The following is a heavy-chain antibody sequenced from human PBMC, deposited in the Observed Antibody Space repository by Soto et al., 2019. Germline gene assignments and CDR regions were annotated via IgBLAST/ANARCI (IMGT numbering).Heavy chain of an antibody. CDR3: ARDYYRFNSGYGFSMDV. D-gene: IGHD5-12*01. J-gene: IGHJ6*02. CDR2: ISYDGSNK. CDR1: GFTFSSYA. Sequence: GGSLRLCCAASGFTFSSYAMHWVRQAPGKGLEWVAVISYDGSNKYYADSVKGRFTISRDNSKNTLYLQMNSLRAEDTAVYYCARDYYRFNSGYGFSMDVWGQGTTVTVSS. V-gene: IGHV3-30-3*01.